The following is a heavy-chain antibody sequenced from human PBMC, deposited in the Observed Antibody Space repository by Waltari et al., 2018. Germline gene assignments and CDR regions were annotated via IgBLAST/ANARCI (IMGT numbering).Heavy chain of an antibody. Sequence: QLQLLESGPGLVKPSETLSLNCRVSGGPIRPSSSHWGWIRQSPGRGLEWLGSVFYSGTTYYNLSLKNRLTLSVDTSNNQFSLKLTSVTAADTALYYCAILRKENKDLTVGAFDIWGPGKMVTVSS. D-gene: IGHD3-9*01. CDR1: GGPIRPSSSH. J-gene: IGHJ3*02. V-gene: IGHV4-39*01. CDR2: VFYSGTT. CDR3: AILRKENKDLTVGAFDI.